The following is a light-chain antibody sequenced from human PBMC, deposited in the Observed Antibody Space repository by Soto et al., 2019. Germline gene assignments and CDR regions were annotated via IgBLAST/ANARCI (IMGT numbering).Light chain of an antibody. CDR1: QDISTY. CDR3: QRHDDLPLTFT. V-gene: IGKV1-33*01. Sequence: DIQMAQSPSSLSASVGDRVTITCQASQDISTYLNWYQQKPGKAPKLLIYDASNLQTGVPSRFSGSGSGTDFTFTISSLQPEDIATYYCQRHDDLPLTFTFGPGTKLDIK. CDR2: DAS. J-gene: IGKJ3*01.